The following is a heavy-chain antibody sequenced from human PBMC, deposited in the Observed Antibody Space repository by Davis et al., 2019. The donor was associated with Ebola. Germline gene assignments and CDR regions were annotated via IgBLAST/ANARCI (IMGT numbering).Heavy chain of an antibody. V-gene: IGHV3-23*01. D-gene: IGHD6-19*01. CDR2: ISGSGGNT. J-gene: IGHJ4*02. CDR1: AITFSSYA. Sequence: PGGSLRLSCADSAITFSSYAMTWVRQAPGKGLEWVSAISGSGGNTYYADSVKGRFTISRDNSKDTLYLQMDSLRTEDTAVYFCAKLTDGGGWDFDHWGQGTLVSVSS. CDR3: AKLTDGGGWDFDH.